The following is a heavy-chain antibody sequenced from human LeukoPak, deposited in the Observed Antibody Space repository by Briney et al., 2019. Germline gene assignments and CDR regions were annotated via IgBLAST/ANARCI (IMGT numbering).Heavy chain of an antibody. CDR1: GFTFSSFA. CDR2: IAGSGGSS. V-gene: IGHV3-23*01. J-gene: IGHJ5*01. CDR3: AKSASWYSAWWDS. Sequence: GGSLRLSCAASGFTFSSFAMSWVRQAPGKGLEWVSTIAGSGGSSHYADSVKGRFTIFRDKSKNTLYLQMSSLRVEDTAVYYCAKSASWYSAWWDSWGQGTLVTVSS. D-gene: IGHD1-1*01.